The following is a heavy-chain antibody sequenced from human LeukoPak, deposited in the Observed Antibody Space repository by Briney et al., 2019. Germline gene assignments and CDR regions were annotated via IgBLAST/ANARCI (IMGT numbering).Heavy chain of an antibody. V-gene: IGHV3-7*01. Sequence: GGSLRLSCAASGFTFGDSAMHWVRQPPGKGLEWVATIKQDGSEKYYVDSIKGRFTISRDNAKNSLYLQMNSLRAEDTAVYYCARSRWQRLGGDCWVQGTLVTVSS. CDR2: IKQDGSEK. D-gene: IGHD5-24*01. CDR1: GFTFGDSA. J-gene: IGHJ4*02. CDR3: ARSRWQRLGGDC.